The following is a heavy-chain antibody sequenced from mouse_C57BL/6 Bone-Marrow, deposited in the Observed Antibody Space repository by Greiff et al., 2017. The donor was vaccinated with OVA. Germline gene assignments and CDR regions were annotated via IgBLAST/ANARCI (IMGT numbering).Heavy chain of an antibody. Sequence: VQLQQPGAELVMPGASVKLSCKASGYTFTSYWMHWVKQRPGQGLEWIGEIDPSDSYTNYNQKFKGKSTLTVDKSSSTAYMQLSSLTSEDSAVYYCARRYYGLYAMDYWGQGTSVTVSS. J-gene: IGHJ4*01. CDR2: IDPSDSYT. V-gene: IGHV1-69*01. CDR1: GYTFTSYW. D-gene: IGHD1-1*01. CDR3: ARRYYGLYAMDY.